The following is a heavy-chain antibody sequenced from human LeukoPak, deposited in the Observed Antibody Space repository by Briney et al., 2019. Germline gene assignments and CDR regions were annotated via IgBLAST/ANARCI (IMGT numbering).Heavy chain of an antibody. CDR1: GGSISSYY. V-gene: IGHV4-59*08. CDR2: IYYSGST. Sequence: SETLSLTCTVSGGSISSYYWSWIRQPPGKGLEWIGYIYYSGSTNYNPSLKSRVTMSVDTSKNQFSLKLSSVTAADTAVYYCARHTRGGYDYWGQGTLVTVPS. J-gene: IGHJ4*02. D-gene: IGHD4-23*01. CDR3: ARHTRGGYDY.